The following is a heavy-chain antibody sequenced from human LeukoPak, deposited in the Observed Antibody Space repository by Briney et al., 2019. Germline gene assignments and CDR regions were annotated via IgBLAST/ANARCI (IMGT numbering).Heavy chain of an antibody. CDR2: IYYSGST. CDR1: GGSISSGDYY. Sequence: SETLSLTCTVSGGSISSGDYYWSWIRQPPGKGLEWIGYIYYSGSTYYNPSLKSRVTISVDTSKNQFSLKLSSVTAADTAVYYCARAITIFGVASYYMDVWGKGTTVTVSS. V-gene: IGHV4-30-4*08. CDR3: ARAITIFGVASYYMDV. D-gene: IGHD3-3*01. J-gene: IGHJ6*03.